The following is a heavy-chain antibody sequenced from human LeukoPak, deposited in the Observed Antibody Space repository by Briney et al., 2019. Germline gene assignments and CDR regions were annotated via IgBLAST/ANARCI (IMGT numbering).Heavy chain of an antibody. CDR1: GGSFSGYY. CDR2: INHSGST. Sequence: SETPSLTCAVYGGSFSGYYWSWIRQPPGKGLEWVGEINHSGSTNYNPSLKSRVTISVDTSKNQFSLKLSSVTAADTAVYYCAGDNPYCSSTSCYAGWFDPWGQGTLVTVSS. J-gene: IGHJ5*02. CDR3: AGDNPYCSSTSCYAGWFDP. D-gene: IGHD2-2*01. V-gene: IGHV4-34*01.